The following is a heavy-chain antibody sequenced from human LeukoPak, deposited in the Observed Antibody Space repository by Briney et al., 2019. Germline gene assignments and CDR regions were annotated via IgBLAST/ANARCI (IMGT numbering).Heavy chain of an antibody. Sequence: GGSLRLSCAASGVTFSSYGMHSVRQAPGKGLGWVAVISYDGSNKYYAHSVKGPFTISRDKSQNTLYLQMNRLRGEDTAVYYCARGGDIVMMVAATGRPDFWGQGTLVTVSS. J-gene: IGHJ4*02. D-gene: IGHD2-15*01. CDR2: ISYDGSNK. CDR1: GVTFSSYG. V-gene: IGHV3-30*03. CDR3: ARGGDIVMMVAATGRPDF.